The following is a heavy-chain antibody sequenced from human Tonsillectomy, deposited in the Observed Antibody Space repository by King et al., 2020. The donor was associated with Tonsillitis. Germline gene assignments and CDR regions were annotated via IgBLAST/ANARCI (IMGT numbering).Heavy chain of an antibody. D-gene: IGHD3-3*01. V-gene: IGHV3-23*04. CDR3: AKCDDFWSGYSPMDV. CDR1: GFTFSSYA. J-gene: IGHJ6*03. Sequence: VQLVESGGGLVQPGGSLRLSCAASGFTFSSYAMSWVRQAPGKGLEWVSAISASGGSTYYADSVKGRFTISRDNPKNTLYLQLNSLRAEDTAVYYCAKCDDFWSGYSPMDVGGKGTTVTVSS. CDR2: ISASGGST.